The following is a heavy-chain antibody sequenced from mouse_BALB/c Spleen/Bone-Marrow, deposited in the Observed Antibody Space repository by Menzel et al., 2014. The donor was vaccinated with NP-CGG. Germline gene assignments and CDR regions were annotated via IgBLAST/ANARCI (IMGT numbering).Heavy chain of an antibody. D-gene: IGHD2-4*01. CDR3: ARKGAMITHYYAMDY. J-gene: IGHJ4*01. Sequence: DVHLVESGGGLVQPGGSRKLSCAASGFTFSSFGMHWVRQAPEKGLEWVAYISNGSSPIYYADTVEGRFTISRDNPKNTLFLQMTSLRSEDTAMYYCARKGAMITHYYAMDYWGQGTSVTVSS. CDR1: GFTFSSFG. V-gene: IGHV5-17*02. CDR2: ISNGSSPI.